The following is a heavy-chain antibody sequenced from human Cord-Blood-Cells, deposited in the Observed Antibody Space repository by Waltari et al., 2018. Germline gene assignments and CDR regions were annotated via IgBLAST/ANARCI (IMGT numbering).Heavy chain of an antibody. CDR2: IYHSGST. CDR1: GYSISSGYY. D-gene: IGHD3-22*01. CDR3: ARLGSGYYFWFDP. J-gene: IGHJ5*02. Sequence: VQLQESGPGLVKPSETLSLTCAVSGYSISSGYYWGWIRQPPGKGLEWIGSIYHSGSTYYNPSLKSRVTISVDTSKNQFSLKLSSVTAADTAVYYCARLGSGYYFWFDPWGQGTLVTVSS. V-gene: IGHV4-38-2*01.